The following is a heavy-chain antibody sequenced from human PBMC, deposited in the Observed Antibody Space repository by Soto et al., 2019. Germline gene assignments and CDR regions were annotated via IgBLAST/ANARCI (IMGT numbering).Heavy chain of an antibody. D-gene: IGHD3-10*01. CDR2: ISRDGGTK. CDR3: NVEVASGY. Sequence: QVQLVESGGGVVQPGRSLRLSCAVSGFTVSTYGMHWVRQAPGKGLEWVAVISRDGGTKYYADFVKGRFTISRENSRKKLFFEMDLLRCDDIAFFYCNVEVASGYWGQGTLVTVSS. V-gene: IGHV3-30*03. J-gene: IGHJ4*02. CDR1: GFTVSTYG.